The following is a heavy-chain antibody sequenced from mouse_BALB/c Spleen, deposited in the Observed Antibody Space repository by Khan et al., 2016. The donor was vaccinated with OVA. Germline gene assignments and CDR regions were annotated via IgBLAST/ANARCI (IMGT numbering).Heavy chain of an antibody. CDR1: GFSLTTYG. CDR3: ARNSYMYDFTY. D-gene: IGHD2-14*01. J-gene: IGHJ3*01. CDR2: IRSAGKT. V-gene: IGHV2-2*01. Sequence: QVQLKQSGPGLVRPSQTLSITCTVSGFSLTTYGVHWVRPSPGKGLEWLGVIRSAGKTDYNAAFISRLSITKDNSKSQVFFKMNSLQADDTAMYYCARNSYMYDFTYWGQGTLVTVSA.